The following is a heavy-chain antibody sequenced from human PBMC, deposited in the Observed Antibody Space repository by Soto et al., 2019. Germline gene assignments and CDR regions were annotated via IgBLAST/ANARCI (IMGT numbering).Heavy chain of an antibody. V-gene: IGHV1-18*04. D-gene: IGHD6-19*01. J-gene: IGHJ4*02. CDR2: ISAYTGNT. Sequence: QVQLVQSGAEVKKPGASVKVSCKASGYTFTSYGISWVRQAPGQGLEWMGWISAYTGNTNYAQKHQGRVTMTTDTSPSTAYMEQGSLRSDDTAVYYCARGEVVQWQVQPLFDYWGQGTLVTVSS. CDR3: ARGEVVQWQVQPLFDY. CDR1: GYTFTSYG.